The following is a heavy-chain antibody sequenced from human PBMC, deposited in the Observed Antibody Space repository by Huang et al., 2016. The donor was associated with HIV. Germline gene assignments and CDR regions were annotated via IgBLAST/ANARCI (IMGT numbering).Heavy chain of an antibody. CDR2: IRYDGSNK. D-gene: IGHD3-10*01. Sequence: QVQLVESGGGVVQPGGSLRLSCAASGFTFSSYGMHWVRQAPGKGLEWVSFIRYDGSNKYYADSVKGRFTISRDNSKNTLYLQMNSLRAEDTAVYYCAKGSGSGILWYWGQGTLVTVSS. V-gene: IGHV3-30*02. CDR3: AKGSGSGILWY. J-gene: IGHJ4*02. CDR1: GFTFSSYG.